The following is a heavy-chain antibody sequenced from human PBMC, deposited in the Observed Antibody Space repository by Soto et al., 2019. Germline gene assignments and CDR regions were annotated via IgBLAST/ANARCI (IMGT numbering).Heavy chain of an antibody. J-gene: IGHJ3*02. CDR2: ISTYNGDT. V-gene: IGHV1-18*01. CDR1: GYTFSTSC. CDR3: ARLTTVFAFDI. D-gene: IGHD4-17*01. Sequence: GASVKVSCKASGYTFSTSCMSWLRQAPGQGLEWMGWISTYNGDTNDAPKFQDRVTMTSDTSTSTVYMELRSLRSDDTAVYYCARLTTVFAFDIWGQGTMVTVSS.